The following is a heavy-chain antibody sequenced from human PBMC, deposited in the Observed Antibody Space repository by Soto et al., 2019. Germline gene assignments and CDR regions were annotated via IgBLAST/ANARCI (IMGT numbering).Heavy chain of an antibody. CDR1: GGSISSYY. CDR2: IYYSGST. V-gene: IGHV4-59*01. CDR3: ASLYYYGSGSYYSYFDY. Sequence: SETLSVTCTVAGGSISSYYWSWIRKHPEKGLEWIGYIYYSGSTNYNPSLKSRVTISVDTSKNQFSLKLSSVTAADTAVYYFASLYYYGSGSYYSYFDYWGQGTLVTVPS. J-gene: IGHJ4*02. D-gene: IGHD3-10*01.